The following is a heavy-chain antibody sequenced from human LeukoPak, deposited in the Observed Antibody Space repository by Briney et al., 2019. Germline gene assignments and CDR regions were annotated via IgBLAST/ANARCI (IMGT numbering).Heavy chain of an antibody. J-gene: IGHJ4*02. D-gene: IGHD2-21*02. CDR2: MNSDGSDT. Sequence: GGSLRLSCVASGFTFSSEWMHWVRQAPGKGLVWVARMNSDGSDTTYADSVKGRFTISRDNAKSTLYLQMNSLRAEDTAIYYCSRDTFGDRDYWGQGTLVTVSS. V-gene: IGHV3-74*01. CDR3: SRDTFGDRDY. CDR1: GFTFSSEW.